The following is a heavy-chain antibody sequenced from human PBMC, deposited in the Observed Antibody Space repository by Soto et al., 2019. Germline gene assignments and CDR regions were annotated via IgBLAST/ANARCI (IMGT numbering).Heavy chain of an antibody. CDR1: GGSISTGDFS. Sequence: QLQLQASGPGLVKPSQTLSLTCTVSGGSISTGDFSWSWIRQHPGKGLEWIGDMYHSGSPYYNPYLKCRLTISVDPSNRHCSLTLSSVTAADTAVYCCARTRGNVVGLNLEDTYFDPWGQGTLVTVSS. CDR3: ARTRGNVVGLNLEDTYFDP. CDR2: MYHSGSP. V-gene: IGHV4-31*03. D-gene: IGHD2-21*01. J-gene: IGHJ5*02.